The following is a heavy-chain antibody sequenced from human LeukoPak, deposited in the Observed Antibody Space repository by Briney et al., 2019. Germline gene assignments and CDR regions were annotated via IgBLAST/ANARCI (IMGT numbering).Heavy chain of an antibody. CDR3: ARDGIVVVPAASRDAFDI. Sequence: GASVKVSCKASGYTFTSYGISWVRQAPGQGLEWMGWISAYNGNTNYAQKLQGRVTMTTDTSTSTAYMELRSLRSDDTAVYYCARDGIVVVPAASRDAFDIWGQGTMVTVSS. CDR1: GYTFTSYG. CDR2: ISAYNGNT. J-gene: IGHJ3*02. D-gene: IGHD2-2*01. V-gene: IGHV1-18*01.